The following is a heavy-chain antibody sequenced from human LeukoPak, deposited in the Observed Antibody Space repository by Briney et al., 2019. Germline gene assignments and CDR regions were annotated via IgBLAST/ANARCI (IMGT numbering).Heavy chain of an antibody. CDR3: SAGKFHNYYDFWSAKFPANFDY. D-gene: IGHD3-3*01. CDR2: ISGSGGST. V-gene: IGHV3-23*01. Sequence: PGGSLRLSCAAPGLTFSSYAMSSVRQDPGKGLEWVSAISGSGGSTYYADSVKGRFTISRDNSKNTLYLQINSLRAEDTAVYYCSAGKFHNYYDFWSAKFPANFDYWGQGTLVTVSS. CDR1: GLTFSSYA. J-gene: IGHJ4*02.